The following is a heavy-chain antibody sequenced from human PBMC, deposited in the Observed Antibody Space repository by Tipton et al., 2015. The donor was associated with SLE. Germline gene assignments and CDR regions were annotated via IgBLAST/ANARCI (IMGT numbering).Heavy chain of an antibody. V-gene: IGHV1-2*02. Sequence: QLVQSGAEVKKPGASVKVSCKASGHTFSDYFIHWVRQAPGQGLEWMAWINPKSGGTKYAQQFQGRVTMTRDTSVSTVYMEVSWLTSDDTAVYYCAREGTYCGGDCYSWDIWGQGTMVTVSA. CDR2: INPKSGGT. CDR1: GHTFSDYF. CDR3: AREGTYCGGDCYSWDI. D-gene: IGHD2-21*01. J-gene: IGHJ3*02.